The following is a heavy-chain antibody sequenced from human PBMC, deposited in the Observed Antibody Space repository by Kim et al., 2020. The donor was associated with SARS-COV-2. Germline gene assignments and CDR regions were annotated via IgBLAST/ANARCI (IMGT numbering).Heavy chain of an antibody. V-gene: IGHV4-34*01. CDR3: ARRLSNTSGWGSHYCDL. CDR2: INHSGRT. J-gene: IGHJ4*02. D-gene: IGHD3-10*01. Sequence: SETLSLTCAVYGGSFSGYYCSWIRQPPGKGLEWIGEINHSGRTTYNPSLKGRVTISVDTAKNQFSLKLTSVTAADTAVYYCARRLSNTSGWGSHYCDLWGQGTLVTVSS. CDR1: GGSFSGYY.